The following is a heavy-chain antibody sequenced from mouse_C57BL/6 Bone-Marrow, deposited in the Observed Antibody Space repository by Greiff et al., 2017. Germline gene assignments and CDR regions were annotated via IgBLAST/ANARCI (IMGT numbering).Heavy chain of an antibody. V-gene: IGHV5-6*01. CDR2: ISSGGSYT. CDR1: GFTFSSYG. CDR3: ASPFNWDVYFDY. Sequence: EVKVVESGGDLVKPGGSLKLSCAASGFTFSSYGMSWVRQTPDKRLEWVATISSGGSYTYYPDRVKGRFTISRNNAKNTLYLQMSSLKSEDSTMYYCASPFNWDVYFDYWGQGTTLTVSS. D-gene: IGHD4-1*01. J-gene: IGHJ2*01.